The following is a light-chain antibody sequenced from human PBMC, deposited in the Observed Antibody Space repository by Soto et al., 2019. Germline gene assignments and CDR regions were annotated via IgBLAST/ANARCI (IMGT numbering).Light chain of an antibody. Sequence: IQMTQTPSTLSASVGDRVTSTCRASQSVSPWLAWYQQTPGKAPKLLIYDVSNLQFGIPSRFSGSGSETEFTLTISGLQPDDFATYYCQQYTTFSPTFGQGNKLDI. CDR1: QSVSPW. CDR3: QQYTTFSPT. V-gene: IGKV1-5*01. J-gene: IGKJ2*01. CDR2: DVS.